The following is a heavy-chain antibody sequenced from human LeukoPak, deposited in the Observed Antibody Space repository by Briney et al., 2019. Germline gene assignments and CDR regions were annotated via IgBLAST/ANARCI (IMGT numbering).Heavy chain of an antibody. V-gene: IGHV3-20*01. CDR1: GFTFDDYG. CDR3: ARDLDSDYGGNSRGDAFDI. CDR2: INWNGGST. D-gene: IGHD4-23*01. Sequence: GSLRLSCAASGFTFDDYGMSWVRQAPGKGLEWVSGINWNGGSTGYADSVKGRFTISRDNAKNSLYLQMNSLRAEDTALYHCARDLDSDYGGNSRGDAFDIWGQGTMVTVSS. J-gene: IGHJ3*02.